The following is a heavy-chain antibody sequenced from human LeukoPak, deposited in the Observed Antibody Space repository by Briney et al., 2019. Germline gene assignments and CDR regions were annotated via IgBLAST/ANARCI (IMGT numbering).Heavy chain of an antibody. Sequence: GGSLRLSCTASGFTFGDYAMSWFRQAPGKGLEWVGFIRSKAYGGTTEYAASVKGRFTISRDDSKSIAYLHMNSLKTEDTAVYYCTRGHVNYYYDSSAYRPTFDYWGQGTLVTVSS. D-gene: IGHD3-22*01. CDR2: IRSKAYGGTT. CDR3: TRGHVNYYYDSSAYRPTFDY. V-gene: IGHV3-49*03. J-gene: IGHJ4*02. CDR1: GFTFGDYA.